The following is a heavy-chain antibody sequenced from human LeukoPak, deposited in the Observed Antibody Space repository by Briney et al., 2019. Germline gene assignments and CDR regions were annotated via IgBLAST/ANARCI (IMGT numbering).Heavy chain of an antibody. CDR1: GGSISSYY. CDR2: ISDIGSI. D-gene: IGHD2/OR15-2a*01. CDR3: AGHHPRNTVDF. Sequence: SETLSLTCTVSGGSISSYYWSWIRQPPGKGLEWIAYISDIGSINYNPSLKSRVTISLDTSKNQFSLKLSSVTAADTAVYYCAGHHPRNTVDFWGRGTLSPSPQ. V-gene: IGHV4-59*08. J-gene: IGHJ4*02.